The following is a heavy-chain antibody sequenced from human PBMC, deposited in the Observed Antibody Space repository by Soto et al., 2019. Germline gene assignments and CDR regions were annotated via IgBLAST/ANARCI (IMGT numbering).Heavy chain of an antibody. CDR1: GGSFSSYA. CDR2: IIPIFGTA. CDR3: SRHGPRIAAAAHY. V-gene: IGHV1-69*13. J-gene: IGHJ4*02. D-gene: IGHD6-13*01. Sequence: GASVKVSCKASGGSFSSYAISWVRPAPGQGLEWMGGIIPIFGTANYAQEFQGRVTITADESTSPAYMELSSLRSEDSAVYYCSRHGPRIAAAAHYWGQGTLVTVSS.